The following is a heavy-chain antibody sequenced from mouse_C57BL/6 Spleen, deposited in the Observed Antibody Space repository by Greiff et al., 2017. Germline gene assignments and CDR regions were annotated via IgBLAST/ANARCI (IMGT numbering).Heavy chain of an antibody. V-gene: IGHV1-42*01. CDR3: ARRDPHFVY. CDR1: GYSFTGYY. J-gene: IGHJ2*01. CDR2: INPSTGGT. Sequence: VQLQQSGPELVKPGASVKISCKASGYSFTGYYMNWVKQSPEKSLEWIGEINPSTGGTTYNQKFKAKATLTVDKSSSTAYMQLKSLTSEASAVYYCARRDPHFVYWGQGTTLTVSS.